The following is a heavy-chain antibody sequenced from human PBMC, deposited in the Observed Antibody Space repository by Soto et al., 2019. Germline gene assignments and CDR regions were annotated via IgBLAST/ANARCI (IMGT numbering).Heavy chain of an antibody. CDR3: ASLHRVDTLNDAFDV. CDR2: ISGSGGST. CDR1: GFTFSSYA. D-gene: IGHD3-9*01. Sequence: PGGSLRLSCAASGFTFSSYAMSWVRQAPGKGLEWVSAISGSGGSTYYADSVKGRFTISRDNSKNTLYLQMNSLSADDMAVYYCASLHRVDTLNDAFDVWGQGTLVTVSS. J-gene: IGHJ3*01. V-gene: IGHV3-23*01.